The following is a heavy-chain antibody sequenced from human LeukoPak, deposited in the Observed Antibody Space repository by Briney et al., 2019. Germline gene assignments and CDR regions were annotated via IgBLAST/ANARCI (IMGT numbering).Heavy chain of an antibody. V-gene: IGHV1-46*01. D-gene: IGHD3-10*01. Sequence: ASVKVSCKASGYTFTSYYMHWVRQAPGQGLEWMGIINPSGGSTSYAQKFQGRVTMTRDTSISTAYMELSRLRSDDTAVYYCARYPGSNYYYYMDVWGKGTTVTVSS. J-gene: IGHJ6*03. CDR1: GYTFTSYY. CDR2: INPSGGST. CDR3: ARYPGSNYYYYMDV.